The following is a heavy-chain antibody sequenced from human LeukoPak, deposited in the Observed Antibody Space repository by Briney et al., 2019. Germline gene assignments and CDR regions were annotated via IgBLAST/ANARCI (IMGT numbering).Heavy chain of an antibody. CDR1: GFTFSSYA. CDR2: ISSSSSYI. Sequence: GGSLRLSCAASGFTFSSYAMNWVRQAPGKGLEWVSSISSSSSYIYYADSVKGRFTISRDNAKNSLYLQMNSLRAEDTAVYYCASYYYGSGSPNFDYWGQGTLVTVSS. J-gene: IGHJ4*02. D-gene: IGHD3-10*01. CDR3: ASYYYGSGSPNFDY. V-gene: IGHV3-21*01.